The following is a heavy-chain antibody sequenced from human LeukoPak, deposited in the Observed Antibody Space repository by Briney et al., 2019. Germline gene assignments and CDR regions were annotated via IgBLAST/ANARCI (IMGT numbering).Heavy chain of an antibody. D-gene: IGHD6-19*01. CDR2: IIPIFGTA. CDR3: ARGGTYSSGWYHDAFDI. Sequence: GSSVKVSCKASGGTFSSYAISWVRQAPGQGLEWMGRIIPIFGTANYAQKFQGRVTITTDESTSTAYMELSSLRSEDTAVYYCARGGTYSSGWYHDAFDIWGQGTMVTVSS. V-gene: IGHV1-69*05. J-gene: IGHJ3*02. CDR1: GGTFSSYA.